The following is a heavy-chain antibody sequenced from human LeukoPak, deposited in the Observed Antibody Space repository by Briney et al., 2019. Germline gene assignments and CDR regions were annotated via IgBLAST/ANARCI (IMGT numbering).Heavy chain of an antibody. D-gene: IGHD4-17*01. Sequence: PGGSLRLSCTASGFTVSSNYMSWVRQAPGNGLEWVSIIYTGGNAYYPDSVRGRFTISRDNSKNTVYLQMNSLRVEDTAVYYCARTAYGDYPHKHFDYWGQGTLVTVSS. CDR3: ARTAYGDYPHKHFDY. V-gene: IGHV3-66*01. CDR1: GFTVSSNY. J-gene: IGHJ4*02. CDR2: IYTGGNA.